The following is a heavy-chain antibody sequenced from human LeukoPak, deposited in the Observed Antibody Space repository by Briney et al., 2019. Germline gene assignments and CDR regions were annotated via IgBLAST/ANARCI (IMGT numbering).Heavy chain of an antibody. D-gene: IGHD2-2*02. V-gene: IGHV1-2*02. CDR3: AREGCSSTSCYNYYYGMDV. CDR2: INPNSGGT. CDR1: GYTFTGYY. Sequence: ASVKVSCEASGYTFTGYYMHWVRQAPGQGLEWMGWINPNSGGTNYAQKFQGRVTMTRDTSISTAYMELSRLRSDDTAVYYCAREGCSSTSCYNYYYGMDVWGQGTTVTVSS. J-gene: IGHJ6*02.